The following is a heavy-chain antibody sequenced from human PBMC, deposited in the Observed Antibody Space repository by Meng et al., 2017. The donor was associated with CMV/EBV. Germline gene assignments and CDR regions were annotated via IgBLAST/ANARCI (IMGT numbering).Heavy chain of an antibody. CDR2: INHSGST. Sequence: GSLRLSCVVYGGSFSGYYWSWIRQPPGKGLEWIGEINHSGSTNYNPSLKSRVTISVDTSKNQFSLKLSSVTAADTAVYYCARGLREFYYYYGMDVWGQGTTVTVSS. J-gene: IGHJ6*02. CDR1: GGSFSGYY. CDR3: ARGLREFYYYYGMDV. V-gene: IGHV4-34*01. D-gene: IGHD3-10*01.